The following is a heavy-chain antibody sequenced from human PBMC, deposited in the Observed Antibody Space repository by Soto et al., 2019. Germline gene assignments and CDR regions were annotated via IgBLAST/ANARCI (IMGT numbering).Heavy chain of an antibody. D-gene: IGHD2-21*01. CDR2: IYYSGST. Sequence: QLQLQESGPGLVKPSETLSLTCTVSGGSISSSSYYWGWIRQPPGKGLEWIGSIYYSGSTYYNPSLKSRVTISVDTSKNQFSLKQSSVTAADTAVYYCARLWGDYNWFDPWGQGTLVTVSS. V-gene: IGHV4-39*01. J-gene: IGHJ5*02. CDR1: GGSISSSSYY. CDR3: ARLWGDYNWFDP.